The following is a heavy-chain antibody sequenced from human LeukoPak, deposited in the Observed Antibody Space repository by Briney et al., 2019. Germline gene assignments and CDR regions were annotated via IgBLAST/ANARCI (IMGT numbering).Heavy chain of an antibody. CDR2: INPNSCGI. V-gene: IGHV1-2*06. D-gene: IGHD3-22*01. J-gene: IGHJ4*02. CDR1: GYTITGYY. CDR3: AIDRGDDTVSYFDS. Sequence: GASVKVSCKASGYTITGYYLHWVRPAPGQGLEWMGRINPNSCGINYAPMFQGRINLPRPTSISRAYMELSRVRSDDTAVYFCAIDRGDDTVSYFDSWGQRTLVTVSS.